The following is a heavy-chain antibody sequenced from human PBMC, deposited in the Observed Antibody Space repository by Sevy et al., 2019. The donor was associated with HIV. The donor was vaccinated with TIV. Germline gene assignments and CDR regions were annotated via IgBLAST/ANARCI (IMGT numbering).Heavy chain of an antibody. V-gene: IGHV1-69*13. CDR1: GGTFTSYG. D-gene: IGHD3-22*01. J-gene: IGHJ3*02. CDR3: ARLYHDGSAVQAFDI. CDR2: YTPIFGTT. Sequence: SVKVSCKASGGTFTSYGLSWVRQAPGQGLEWVGTYTPIFGTTNYAQKFQGRITIAADESTSTAYMQLSSLRSEDSAVYFCARLYHDGSAVQAFDIWGQGTMVTVSS.